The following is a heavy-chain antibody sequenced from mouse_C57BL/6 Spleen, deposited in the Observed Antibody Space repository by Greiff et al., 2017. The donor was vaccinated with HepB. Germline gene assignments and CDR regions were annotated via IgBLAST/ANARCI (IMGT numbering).Heavy chain of an antibody. Sequence: EVQLVESGPGLVKPSQSLSLTCSVTGYSITSGYYWNWIRQFPGNKLEWMGYISYDGSNNYNPSLKNRISITRDTSKNQFFLKLNSVTTEDTATYYCASRNYPFAYWGQGTLVTVSA. CDR3: ASRNYPFAY. D-gene: IGHD2-1*01. CDR2: ISYDGSN. CDR1: GYSITSGYY. V-gene: IGHV3-6*01. J-gene: IGHJ3*01.